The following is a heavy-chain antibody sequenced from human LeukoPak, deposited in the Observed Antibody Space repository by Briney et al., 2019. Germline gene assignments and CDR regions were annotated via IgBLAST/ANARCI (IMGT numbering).Heavy chain of an antibody. CDR2: IFYSGST. CDR3: ARVGYSSGWSHFDL. D-gene: IGHD6-19*01. CDR1: GGSISSHY. V-gene: IGHV4-59*11. Sequence: SETLSLTCTVSGGSISSHYWSWIRQPPGKGLEWIAYIFYSGSTNYNPSLKNRVTISVDTSKNQYSLKLSSVTAADTAVYYCARVGYSSGWSHFDLWGRGTLVTVSS. J-gene: IGHJ2*01.